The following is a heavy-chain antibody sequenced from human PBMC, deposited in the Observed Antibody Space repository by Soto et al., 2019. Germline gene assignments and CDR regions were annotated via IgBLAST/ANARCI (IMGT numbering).Heavy chain of an antibody. Sequence: PSETLSLTCAVSGGSISSSNWWSWVRQPPGKGLEWIGEIYHSGSTNYNPSLKSRVTISVDKSKNQFSLKLSSVTAADTAVYYCARDVRDIVVVVAATTYYYYGMDVWGQGTTVTVSS. V-gene: IGHV4-4*02. CDR3: ARDVRDIVVVVAATTYYYYGMDV. CDR2: IYHSGST. CDR1: GGSISSSNW. J-gene: IGHJ6*02. D-gene: IGHD2-15*01.